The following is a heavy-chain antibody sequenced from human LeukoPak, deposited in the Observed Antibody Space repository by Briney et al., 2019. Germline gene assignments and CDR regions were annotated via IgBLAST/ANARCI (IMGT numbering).Heavy chain of an antibody. D-gene: IGHD1-26*01. CDR1: GYTFTDYY. CDR2: INPHSGGT. CDR3: ARDMDSGPDFFDY. Sequence: GASVKVSCKAPGYTFTDYYMHWVRQAPGQGLEWMGWINPHSGGTDHAQKFQGRVTMTRDTSISTAYMELSRLRSDGTAVYYCARDMDSGPDFFDYWGLGTLVTVSS. J-gene: IGHJ4*02. V-gene: IGHV1-2*02.